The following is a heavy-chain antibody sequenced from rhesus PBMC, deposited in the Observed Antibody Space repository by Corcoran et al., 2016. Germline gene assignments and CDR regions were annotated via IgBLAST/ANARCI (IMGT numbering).Heavy chain of an antibody. CDR3: ARALGDTWGAFDF. Sequence: QVQLQESGPGLVKPSETLSLTCAVSGGSISDDYYWSWIRQPPGKGLEWIGYIYGSGGGTNYNPSLKNRVTISIDTSKNQFSLKLSSVTAADTAVYYCARALGDTWGAFDFWGQGLRVTVSS. D-gene: IGHD5-42*01. J-gene: IGHJ3*01. V-gene: IGHV4-106*01. CDR1: GGSISDDYY. CDR2: IYGSGGGT.